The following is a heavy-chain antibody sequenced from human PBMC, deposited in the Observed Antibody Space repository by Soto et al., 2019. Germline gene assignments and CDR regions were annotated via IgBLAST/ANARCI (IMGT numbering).Heavy chain of an antibody. CDR1: GDSIGRGNKY. CDR2: IFSSGTT. V-gene: IGHV4-30-4*02. J-gene: IGHJ6*02. Sequence: NPSETLSLTCTVSGDSIGRGNKYWTWIRQAPGKGLERIGYIFSSGTTYYNPSLKSRFTMSLDTSQIQFSLKLNSVTAADTAVYFCARVPSPFDFYYAMDVWGQGTTVTVSS. D-gene: IGHD3-16*01. CDR3: ARVPSPFDFYYAMDV.